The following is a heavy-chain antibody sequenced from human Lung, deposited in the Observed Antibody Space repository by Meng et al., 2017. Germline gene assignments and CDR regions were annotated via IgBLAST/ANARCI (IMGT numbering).Heavy chain of an antibody. D-gene: IGHD1/OR15-1a*01. Sequence: QLVGAGLLNPSATLSITCAVYGGSFSGYYWSWIRQPPGKGLEWIGEINHSGSTNYNPSLKSRVTISVDTSKNQFSLKLSSVTAADTAVYYCARPKQANWYFDLWGRGTLVTVSS. CDR2: INHSGST. J-gene: IGHJ2*01. V-gene: IGHV4-34*01. CDR3: ARPKQANWYFDL. CDR1: GGSFSGYY.